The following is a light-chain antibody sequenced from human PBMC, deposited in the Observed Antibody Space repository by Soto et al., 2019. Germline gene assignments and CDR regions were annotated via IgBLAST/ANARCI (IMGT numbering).Light chain of an antibody. J-gene: IGLJ1*01. CDR3: CSYAGSSTFSYV. Sequence: SLLTQPAPLSGAPGQSITISCTGTNSEVCSYNLVSWYQQHPGKAPKLMIYEVSKRPSGVSNRFSGSKSGNTASLTTSGLQAEDEADYYCCSYAGSSTFSYVFGTGTKVTVL. CDR2: EVS. V-gene: IGLV2-23*02. CDR1: NSEVCSYNL.